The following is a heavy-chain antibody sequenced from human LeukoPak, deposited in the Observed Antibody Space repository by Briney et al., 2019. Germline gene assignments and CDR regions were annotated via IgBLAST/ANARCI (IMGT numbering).Heavy chain of an antibody. CDR3: ARGLGSSSWPYYYYYYMDV. CDR1: GFTVSSNS. V-gene: IGHV3-53*01. Sequence: GGSLRLSCTVSGFTVSSNSMSWVRQAPGKGLEWVSFIYSDNTHYSDSVKGRFTISRDNSKNTLYLQMNSLRAEDTAVYYCARGLGSSSWPYYYYYYMDVWGKGTTVTVSS. CDR2: IYSDNT. J-gene: IGHJ6*03. D-gene: IGHD6-13*01.